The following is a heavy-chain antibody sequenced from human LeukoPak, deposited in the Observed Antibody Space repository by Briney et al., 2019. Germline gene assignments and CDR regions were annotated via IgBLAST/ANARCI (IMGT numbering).Heavy chain of an antibody. CDR1: GVSVSSYY. Sequence: SSETLSLTCTVSGVSVSSYYWSWLRQPPGKGLEWIGFIYYSGSTNYNPSLKSRVTISVDTSKNQFSLKLNSVTAADTAVYYCARFLSDSSGWNADAFDIWGQGTMVTVSS. D-gene: IGHD6-19*01. CDR2: IYYSGST. V-gene: IGHV4-59*02. J-gene: IGHJ3*02. CDR3: ARFLSDSSGWNADAFDI.